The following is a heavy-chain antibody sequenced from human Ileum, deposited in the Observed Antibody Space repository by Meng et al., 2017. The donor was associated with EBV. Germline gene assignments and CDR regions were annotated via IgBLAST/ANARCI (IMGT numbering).Heavy chain of an antibody. CDR1: GGPISSGGHP. J-gene: IGHJ4*02. V-gene: IGHV4-30-2*01. Sequence: LQVCGAGVVEPSQLVSVAWALAGGPISSGGHPRSGMRQPRAKGLKGIGDIQLSRSNYYNPSLMSRVTVSVDRYRQQFPLELCSLADADTAVYYWGIPQPVVDFFDYWGQGTLVTVSS. CDR2: IQLSRSN. CDR3: GIPQPVVDFFDY. D-gene: IGHD4-23*01.